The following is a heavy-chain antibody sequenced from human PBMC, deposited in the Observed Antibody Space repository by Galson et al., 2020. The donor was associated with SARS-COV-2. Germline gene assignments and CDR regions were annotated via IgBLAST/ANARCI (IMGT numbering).Heavy chain of an antibody. J-gene: IGHJ5*02. CDR2: INAGNGNT. V-gene: IGHV1-3*01. Sequence: GESLKISCKASGYTFTSYAMHWVRQAPGQRLEWMGWINAGNGNTKYSQKFQGRVTITRDTSASTAYMELSSLRSEDTAVYYCARDEADVTIFGVVIYRGWFDPWGQGTLVTGSS. CDR1: GYTFTSYA. CDR3: ARDEADVTIFGVVIYRGWFDP. D-gene: IGHD3-3*01.